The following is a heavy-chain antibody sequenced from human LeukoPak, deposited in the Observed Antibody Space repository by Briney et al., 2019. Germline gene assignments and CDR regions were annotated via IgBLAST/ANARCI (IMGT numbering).Heavy chain of an antibody. CDR1: GFTFSSYW. CDR3: ARYYCTSTTCYLFDY. V-gene: IGHV3-7*03. J-gene: IGHJ4*02. Sequence: GGSLRLSCAASGFTFSSYWMSWVRQAPGKGLEWVAKIKQDGSEKYYVDSVKGRFTISRDNAKNSLYLQMNGLRAEDTAVYYCARYYCTSTTCYLFDYWGQGTLVTVSS. D-gene: IGHD2-2*01. CDR2: IKQDGSEK.